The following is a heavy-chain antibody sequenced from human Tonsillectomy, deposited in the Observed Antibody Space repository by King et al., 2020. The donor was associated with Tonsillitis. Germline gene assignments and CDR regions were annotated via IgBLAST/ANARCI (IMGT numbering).Heavy chain of an antibody. Sequence: DVQLVESGGGLIQPGGSLRLSCAASGFTVSSNYMSWVRQAPGKGLEWVSVIYSGGSTYYADSGKGRFTISRDNSKNTLYLQMNSLRAEDTAVYYCARAAGGYSYGSYWYFDLWGRGTLVTVSS. J-gene: IGHJ2*01. CDR1: GFTVSSNY. D-gene: IGHD5-18*01. V-gene: IGHV3-53*01. CDR2: IYSGGST. CDR3: ARAAGGYSYGSYWYFDL.